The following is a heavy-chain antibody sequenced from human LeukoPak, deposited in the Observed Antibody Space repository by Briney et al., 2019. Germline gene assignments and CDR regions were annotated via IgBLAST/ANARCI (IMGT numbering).Heavy chain of an antibody. V-gene: IGHV3-23*01. CDR2: ISGSGGST. Sequence: PGGSLRLSCAASGFTFSSYAMSWVRQAPGKGLEWVSAISGSGGSTYYADSVKGRFTISRDNSKNTLYLQMKSLRAEDTAVYYCAKGGGYKAQYYYYYLDVWGKGTTVTISS. D-gene: IGHD5-24*01. J-gene: IGHJ6*03. CDR3: AKGGGYKAQYYYYYLDV. CDR1: GFTFSSYA.